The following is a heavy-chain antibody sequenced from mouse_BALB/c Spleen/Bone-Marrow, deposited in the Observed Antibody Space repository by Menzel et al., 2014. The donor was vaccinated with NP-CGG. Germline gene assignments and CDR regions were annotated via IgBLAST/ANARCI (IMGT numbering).Heavy chain of an antibody. J-gene: IGHJ1*01. CDR3: ESRGEYFDV. V-gene: IGHV1-31*01. CDR2: IYPYNGVS. CDR1: GYSFTGYY. Sequence: AQLKESGPELVKPGASVKISCKASGYSFTGYYMHWVKQSHGNSLDWIGYIYPYNGVSSYNQKFKDKATLTVDKSSSTAYMELRSLTSDDSAVYYCESRGEYFDVWGAGTTVTVSS.